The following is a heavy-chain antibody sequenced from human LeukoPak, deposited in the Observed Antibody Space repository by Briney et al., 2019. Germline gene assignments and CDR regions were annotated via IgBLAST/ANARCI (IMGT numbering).Heavy chain of an antibody. V-gene: IGHV4-59*11. D-gene: IGHD6-13*01. CDR1: GGSLSSHY. J-gene: IGHJ4*02. CDR3: ARGVFIAASQYGY. CDR2: IYYTGAT. Sequence: SETLSLTCAVSGGSLSSHYWTWIRQPPGKGLEWIGYIYYTGATNYNPSLKSRVTISVDTTKNQFSLKLSSVTAADTAVYYCARGVFIAASQYGYWGQGTLVTVSS.